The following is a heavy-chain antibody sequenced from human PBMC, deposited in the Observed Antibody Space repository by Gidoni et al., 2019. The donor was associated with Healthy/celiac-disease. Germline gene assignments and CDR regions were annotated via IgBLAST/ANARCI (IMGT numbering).Heavy chain of an antibody. J-gene: IGHJ3*02. CDR2: IYYSGST. CDR1: GGSISSYY. V-gene: IGHV4-59*01. CDR3: ARDSTSYYYGSGSSRSRSRYAFDI. Sequence: QVQLQESGPGLVKPSETLSLTCTVSGGSISSYYWSWIRQPPGKGLEWIGYIYYSGSTNYNPSLKSRVTISVDTSKNQFSLKLSSVTAADTAVYYCARDSTSYYYGSGSSRSRSRYAFDIWGQGTMVTVSS. D-gene: IGHD3-10*01.